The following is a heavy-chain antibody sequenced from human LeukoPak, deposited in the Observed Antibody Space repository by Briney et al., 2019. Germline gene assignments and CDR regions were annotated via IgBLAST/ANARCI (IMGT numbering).Heavy chain of an antibody. CDR1: GGSISSYY. CDR3: ASARRGNWFDP. V-gene: IGHV4-59*01. Sequence: SETLSLTCTVSGGSISSYYWSWIRQPPGKGLEWIGYIYYSGSTNYDPSLKSRVTISVDTSKNQFSLKLSSVTAADTAVYYCASARRGNWFDPWGQGTLVTVSS. J-gene: IGHJ5*02. D-gene: IGHD3-10*01. CDR2: IYYSGST.